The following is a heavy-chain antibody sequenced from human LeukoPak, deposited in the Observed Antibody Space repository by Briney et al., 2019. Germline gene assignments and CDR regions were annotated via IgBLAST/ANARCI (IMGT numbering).Heavy chain of an antibody. Sequence: SETLSLTCTVSGGSISSGGYYWSWIRQHPGKGLEWIGYIYYSGSTYYNPSLKSRVTISVDTSKNQFSLKLSSVTAADTAVYYCARAGYYGSGRINWFDPWGQGALVTVSS. D-gene: IGHD3-10*01. V-gene: IGHV4-31*03. CDR3: ARAGYYGSGRINWFDP. CDR2: IYYSGST. CDR1: GGSISSGGYY. J-gene: IGHJ5*02.